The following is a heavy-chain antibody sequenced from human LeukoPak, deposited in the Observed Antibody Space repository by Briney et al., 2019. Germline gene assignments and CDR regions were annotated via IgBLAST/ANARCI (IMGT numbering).Heavy chain of an antibody. CDR1: GFTFNTYF. CDR3: ARESGYLFDY. V-gene: IGHV3-48*01. D-gene: IGHD3-3*01. J-gene: IGHJ4*02. Sequence: GGSLRLSCAASGFTFNTYFMNWVRQAPGKGLEWLSSISSASSSIYYADSVKGRFTISRDNAKNSLYLQLNSLRAEDTAVYYCARESGYLFDYWGQGTLVTVSS. CDR2: ISSASSSI.